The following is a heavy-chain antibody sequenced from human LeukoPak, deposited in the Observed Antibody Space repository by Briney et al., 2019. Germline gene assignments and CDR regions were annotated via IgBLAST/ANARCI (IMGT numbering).Heavy chain of an antibody. Sequence: SVKVSCKASGVTFSSYAISWVRQAPGQGLEWMGGIIPIFGTANYAQKFQGRVTITADESTSTAYMELSSLRSEDTAVYYCARVGRGVMPFDYWGQGTLVTVSS. CDR3: ARVGRGVMPFDY. CDR2: IIPIFGTA. D-gene: IGHD3-10*01. CDR1: GVTFSSYA. V-gene: IGHV1-69*13. J-gene: IGHJ4*02.